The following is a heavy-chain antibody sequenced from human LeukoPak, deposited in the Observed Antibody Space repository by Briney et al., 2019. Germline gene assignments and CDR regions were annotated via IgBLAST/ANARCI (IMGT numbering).Heavy chain of an antibody. J-gene: IGHJ4*02. CDR1: GFTFSSYG. Sequence: PGGSLRLSCAASGFTFSSYGMHWVRQAPGKGLEWVAVIWYDGSNKYYADSVKGRFTISRDNAKNSLYLQMNSLRAEDTAVYYCARVRGDGYSYGVFDYWGQGTLVTVSS. CDR2: IWYDGSNK. CDR3: ARVRGDGYSYGVFDY. D-gene: IGHD5-18*01. V-gene: IGHV3-33*01.